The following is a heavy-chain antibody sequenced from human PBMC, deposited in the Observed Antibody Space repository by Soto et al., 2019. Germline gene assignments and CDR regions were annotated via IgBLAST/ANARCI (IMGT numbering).Heavy chain of an antibody. D-gene: IGHD3-22*01. J-gene: IGHJ4*02. CDR1: GFTFSSYA. Sequence: QVQLVESGGGVVQPGRSLRLSCAASGFTFSSYAMHWVRQAPGQGLEWVDVNSYDGSNKYYADSVKGRLTISRDNPKNTLYPQMNSRRAEDTAVYYGARVPYTSGRAHFDYWGQGTLVTVSS. CDR2: NSYDGSNK. V-gene: IGHV3-30-3*01. CDR3: ARVPYTSGRAHFDY.